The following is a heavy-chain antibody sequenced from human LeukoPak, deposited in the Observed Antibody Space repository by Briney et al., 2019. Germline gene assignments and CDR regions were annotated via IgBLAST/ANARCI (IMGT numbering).Heavy chain of an antibody. J-gene: IGHJ4*02. D-gene: IGHD2-21*01. CDR3: ARLPGGVVIDAGLY. CDR1: GFTFSSYD. CDR2: ISSSGSTI. Sequence: TGGSLRLSCAASGFTFSSYDMNWVRQAPGKGLEWVSYISSSGSTIYYADSVKGRVPISRDNAKNSLYLQMNSLRAEDTAMYYCARLPGGVVIDAGLYWGQGTLVTVSS. V-gene: IGHV3-48*01.